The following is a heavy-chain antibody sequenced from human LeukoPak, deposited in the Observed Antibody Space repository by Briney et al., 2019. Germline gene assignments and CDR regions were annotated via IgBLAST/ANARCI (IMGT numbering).Heavy chain of an antibody. CDR1: GFTLSRYW. CDR3: ARDKEIATTADLGY. D-gene: IGHD5-24*01. J-gene: IGHJ4*02. V-gene: IGHV3-74*01. Sequence: PGGSLRLSCVASGFTLSRYWMHWFRQDPGKGLVWVSRINGDGTRTDYADSVKGRSTISRDNAKKTLYLQMNSLRAEDTAVYCCARDKEIATTADLGYWGQGTLVTVSS. CDR2: INGDGTRT.